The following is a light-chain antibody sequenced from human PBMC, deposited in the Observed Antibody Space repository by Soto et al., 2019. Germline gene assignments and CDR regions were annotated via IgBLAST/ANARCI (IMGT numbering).Light chain of an antibody. CDR3: TSFARGSTLV. CDR2: ATS. Sequence: QSALTQPAAVSGSPGQSITISCTGTSSDVGNYNLVSWYQQYPGKAPKLMIYATSKRPSGVSNRFSGSKSGDTASLTISGLQAEDEADYYCTSFARGSTLVFGGGTQLTVL. V-gene: IGLV2-23*01. CDR1: SSDVGNYNL. J-gene: IGLJ3*02.